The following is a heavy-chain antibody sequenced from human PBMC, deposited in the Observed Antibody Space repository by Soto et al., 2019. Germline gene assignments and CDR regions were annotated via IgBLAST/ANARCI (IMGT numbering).Heavy chain of an antibody. CDR3: AKGRRSVTRQPTNMDY. V-gene: IGHV3-23*01. Sequence: PGGSLTLSCVASGLTFSIYDLTWIRQAPGKGLEWASDISGSGGFNYYADSMRGRFTISRDNSKNTLYLQMTSLRAEATAVYDCAKGRRSVTRQPTNMDYWGQGTMVTVPS. CDR1: GLTFSIYD. J-gene: IGHJ4*02. CDR2: ISGSGGFN. D-gene: IGHD4-4*01.